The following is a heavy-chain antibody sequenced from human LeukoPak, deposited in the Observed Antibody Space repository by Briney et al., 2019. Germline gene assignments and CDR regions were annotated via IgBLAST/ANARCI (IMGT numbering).Heavy chain of an antibody. CDR2: INPSGST. CDR1: AYTLGTYY. V-gene: IGHV1-46*01. D-gene: IGHD3-3*01. CDR3: ARAGVYPPTTDYDFWSGYYASDFDY. J-gene: IGHJ4*02. Sequence: ASVKVSCKPSAYTLGTYYIHWLRQAPGQGLEWMGIINPSGSTSYAQKFLGRVTMTSDTSTSTAYMELRSLRSDDTAVYYCARAGVYPPTTDYDFWSGYYASDFDYWGQGTLVTVSS.